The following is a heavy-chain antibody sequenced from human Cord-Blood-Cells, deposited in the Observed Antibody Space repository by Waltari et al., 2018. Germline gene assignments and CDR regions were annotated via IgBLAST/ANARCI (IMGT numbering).Heavy chain of an antibody. CDR2: IYYSVST. V-gene: IGHV4-59*01. D-gene: IGHD1-26*01. J-gene: IGHJ4*02. CDR3: ARVSPGVGATTGPADY. Sequence: QVQLQESGPGLVKPSENLSLTCTVSGGSISSYYWSWIRQPPGKGLEWIGYIYYSVSTHYHPSLKSRGNISVDTSKNQFSLKLSSVTATDTAVYYWARVSPGVGATTGPADYWGQGTLVTVSS. CDR1: GGSISSYY.